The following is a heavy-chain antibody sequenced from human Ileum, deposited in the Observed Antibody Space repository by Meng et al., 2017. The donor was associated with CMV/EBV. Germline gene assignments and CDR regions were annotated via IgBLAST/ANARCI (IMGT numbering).Heavy chain of an antibody. CDR3: ARGPLRYCSSTSCLNWFDP. Sequence: SFRGYYWSWSRQPPGKGLEWIGEINHGGSTNYNPSLKSRVTISVDTSKNQFSLKLSSVTAADTAVYYCARGPLRYCSSTSCLNWFDPWGQGTLVTVSS. D-gene: IGHD2-2*01. CDR2: INHGGST. J-gene: IGHJ5*02. CDR1: SFRGYY. V-gene: IGHV4-34*01.